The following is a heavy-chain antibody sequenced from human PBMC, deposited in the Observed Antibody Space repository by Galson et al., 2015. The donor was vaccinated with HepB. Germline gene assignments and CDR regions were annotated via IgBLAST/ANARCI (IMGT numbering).Heavy chain of an antibody. J-gene: IGHJ3*02. CDR1: GYTLTELS. Sequence: SVKVSCKVSGYTLTELSMHWVRQAHGKGLEWMGGFDPEDGETIYAQKFQGRVTMTEDTSTDTAYMELSSLRSEDTAVYYCATRVPYDILTGYHTDAFDIWGQGTMVTVSS. CDR2: FDPEDGET. CDR3: ATRVPYDILTGYHTDAFDI. D-gene: IGHD3-9*01. V-gene: IGHV1-24*01.